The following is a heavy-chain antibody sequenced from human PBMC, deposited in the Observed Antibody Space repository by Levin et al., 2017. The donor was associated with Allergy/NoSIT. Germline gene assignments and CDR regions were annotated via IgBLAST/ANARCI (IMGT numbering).Heavy chain of an antibody. CDR1: GGTFSSYA. CDR2: IIPILGIA. D-gene: IGHD3-9*01. V-gene: IGHV1-69*04. Sequence: SVKVSCKASGGTFSSYAISWVRQAPGQGLEWMGRIIPILGIANYAQKFQGRVTITADKSTSTAYMELSSLRSEDTAVYYCARDLKYYDILTGYYLITDYYDDGMDGWGQGTTVTVSS. J-gene: IGHJ6*02. CDR3: ARDLKYYDILTGYYLITDYYDDGMDG.